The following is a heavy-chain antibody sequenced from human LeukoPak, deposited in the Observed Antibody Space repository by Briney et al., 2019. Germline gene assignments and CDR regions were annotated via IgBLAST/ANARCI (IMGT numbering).Heavy chain of an antibody. J-gene: IGHJ4*02. CDR3: ARSPMNRTPTKNYYDFWSGERYGIPLRAPFDY. D-gene: IGHD3-3*01. CDR1: GGSFSGYY. V-gene: IGHV4-34*01. Sequence: SETLSLTCAVYGGSFSGYYWSWIRQPPGKGLEWIGEINHSGSTNYNPSLKSRVTISVDTSKNQFSLKLSSVTAADTAVYYCARSPMNRTPTKNYYDFWSGERYGIPLRAPFDYWGQGTLVTVSS. CDR2: INHSGST.